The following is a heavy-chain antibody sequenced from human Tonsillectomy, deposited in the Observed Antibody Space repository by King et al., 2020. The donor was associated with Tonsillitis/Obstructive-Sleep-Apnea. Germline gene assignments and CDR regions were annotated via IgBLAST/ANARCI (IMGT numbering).Heavy chain of an antibody. D-gene: IGHD2-2*01. Sequence: QLVQSGAEVKKPGASLRISCKGSGYSFPSYWISWVRQRPGKGPAWMGNIDPSDSYTNYSPSFEGHVTISADRSINSVHLQWSSLKASDTAMYYCARHLWGYCSSTSCYGMDVWGKGTTVTVTS. J-gene: IGHJ6*04. CDR2: IDPSDSYT. CDR1: GYSFPSYW. V-gene: IGHV5-10-1*01. CDR3: ARHLWGYCSSTSCYGMDV.